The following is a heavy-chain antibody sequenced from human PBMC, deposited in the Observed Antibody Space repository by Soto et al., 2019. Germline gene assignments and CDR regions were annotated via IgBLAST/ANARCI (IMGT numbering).Heavy chain of an antibody. CDR2: ISTSSIYT. D-gene: IGHD5-12*01. CDR1: GFTFSDYY. Sequence: QVQLVESGGGLVRPGGSLRLSCTASGFTFSDYYVTWIRQAPGKGLEWVSYISTSSIYTNYADSVKGRFTISRDNGKNSLYLQMNSLRAEDTAVYYCARDSAIEMASTNWFDTWGQGTLVTVSS. CDR3: ARDSAIEMASTNWFDT. V-gene: IGHV3-11*05. J-gene: IGHJ5*02.